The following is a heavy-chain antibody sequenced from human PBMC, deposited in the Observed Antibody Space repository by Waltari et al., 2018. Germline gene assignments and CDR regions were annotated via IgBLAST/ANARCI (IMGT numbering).Heavy chain of an antibody. D-gene: IGHD3-3*01. Sequence: QVQLQESGPGLVKLSQTLSLTCTVSGDSISNGSSHWSWIRQPAGKRLEWIGRIYKSGGVNYTPSLKSRVTISIDTSKNQFSLDLRSVTAADTAIYYCAREEGRYYNFWNGYYAFDNWGQGTLVTVSS. CDR1: GDSISNGSSH. V-gene: IGHV4-61*02. CDR2: IYKSGGV. CDR3: AREEGRYYNFWNGYYAFDN. J-gene: IGHJ4*02.